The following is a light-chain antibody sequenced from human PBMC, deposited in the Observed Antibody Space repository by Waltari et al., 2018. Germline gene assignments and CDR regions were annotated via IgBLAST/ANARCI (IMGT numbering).Light chain of an antibody. Sequence: DIVVTPSPPPLPVPPGEPASISCRSSQSLLHSNGYNYLDWYLQKPGQSPQLLIYLGSNRASGVPDRFSGSGSGTDFTLKISRVEAEDVGVYYCMQSLRALWTFGQGTKVEIK. CDR2: LGS. CDR3: MQSLRALWT. CDR1: QSLLHSNGYNY. J-gene: IGKJ1*01. V-gene: IGKV2-28*01.